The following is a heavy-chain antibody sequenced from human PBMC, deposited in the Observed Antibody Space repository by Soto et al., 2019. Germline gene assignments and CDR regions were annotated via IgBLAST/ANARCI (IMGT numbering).Heavy chain of an antibody. Sequence: GGSLRLSCAASGFTFSSYAMSWVRQAPGKGLEWVSAISGSGGSTYYADSVKGRFTISRDNSKNTRYLQMNSLRAEDAAVYYCSKGADGSSYNWFDPWGQGTLVTVSS. V-gene: IGHV3-23*01. J-gene: IGHJ5*02. CDR2: ISGSGGST. D-gene: IGHD6-6*01. CDR1: GFTFSSYA. CDR3: SKGADGSSYNWFDP.